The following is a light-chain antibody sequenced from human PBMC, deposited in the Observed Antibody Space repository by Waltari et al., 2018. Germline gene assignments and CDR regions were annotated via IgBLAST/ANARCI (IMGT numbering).Light chain of an antibody. V-gene: IGLV1-47*03. CDR2: RNN. CDR1: SSNIGSNY. J-gene: IGLJ3*02. CDR3: AAWDDSLSAWV. Sequence: QSVLTQPPSASGTPGQRVTISCSGSSSNIGSNYVYWYQQLPGTAPKLLIYRNNRRPSGVPDRCSGSKSGTSASLAISGLWSEDEADYYCAAWDDSLSAWVFGGGTKLTVL.